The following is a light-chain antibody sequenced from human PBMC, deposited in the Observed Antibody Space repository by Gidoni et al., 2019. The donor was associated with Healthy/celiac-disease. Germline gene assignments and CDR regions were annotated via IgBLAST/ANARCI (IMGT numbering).Light chain of an antibody. CDR2: DAS. CDR1: QSVSSY. Sequence: IVLTQSPATLSLSPGERATLSCRASQSVSSYLAWYQQKPGQAPRLLIYDASNRATGIPARFSGSGSGTDFTLTISSLEPEDFAVYYCQQRSNWVFSFGPGTKVEIK. V-gene: IGKV3-11*01. CDR3: QQRSNWVFS. J-gene: IGKJ3*01.